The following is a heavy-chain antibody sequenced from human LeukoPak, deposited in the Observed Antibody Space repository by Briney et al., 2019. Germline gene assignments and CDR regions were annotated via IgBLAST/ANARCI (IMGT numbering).Heavy chain of an antibody. CDR3: ARDRDDYYFDY. D-gene: IGHD1-1*01. Sequence: ASVKVSCKASGYTFTSYAMHWVRQAPGQRLEWMGWINAGNGNTKYSQKFQGRVTITRDTSASTAYMELSSLRSEDPAVYYCARDRDDYYFDYWGQGTLVTVSS. J-gene: IGHJ4*02. CDR1: GYTFTSYA. V-gene: IGHV1-3*01. CDR2: INAGNGNT.